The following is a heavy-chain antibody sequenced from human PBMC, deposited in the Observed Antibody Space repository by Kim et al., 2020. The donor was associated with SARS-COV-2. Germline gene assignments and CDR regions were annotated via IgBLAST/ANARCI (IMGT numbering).Heavy chain of an antibody. CDR3: ARASSRRYCSSTSCYVYYGMDV. CDR1: GGSFSGYY. J-gene: IGHJ6*02. Sequence: SETLSLTCAVYGGSFSGYYWSWIRHPPGKGLEWIGEINHSGSTNYNPSLKSRVTISVDTSKNQFSLKLSSVTAADTAVYYCARASSRRYCSSTSCYVYYGMDVWGQGTTVTVSS. CDR2: INHSGST. V-gene: IGHV4-34*01. D-gene: IGHD2-2*01.